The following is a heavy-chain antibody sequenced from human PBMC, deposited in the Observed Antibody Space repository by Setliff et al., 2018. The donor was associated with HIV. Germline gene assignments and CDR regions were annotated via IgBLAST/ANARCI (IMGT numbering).Heavy chain of an antibody. J-gene: IGHJ3*02. CDR2: FEPEDGET. Sequence: ASVKVSCKVSGYTLTELSMHWVRQAPGKGLEWMGGFEPEDGETIYAQKFQGRVTMTEDTSTDTAYMELSSLRSEDTAVYYCATAPYSSSLFDIWGQGTMVTVSS. CDR1: GYTLTELS. D-gene: IGHD6-6*01. CDR3: ATAPYSSSLFDI. V-gene: IGHV1-24*01.